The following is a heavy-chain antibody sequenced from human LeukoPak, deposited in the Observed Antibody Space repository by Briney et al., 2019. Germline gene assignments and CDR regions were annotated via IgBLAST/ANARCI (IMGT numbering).Heavy chain of an antibody. CDR2: ISSSGGST. Sequence: GGSLRLSCSASGFAFNNYAMHWARQAPGKGLEYVSGISSSGGSTYYADSVKGRFIISRDNSKNTLYLQMSSLRAEDTAVYYCVKDSDCRSTSCYALFMDVWGKGTTVTVSS. CDR3: VKDSDCRSTSCYALFMDV. J-gene: IGHJ6*04. V-gene: IGHV3-64D*06. CDR1: GFAFNNYA. D-gene: IGHD2-2*01.